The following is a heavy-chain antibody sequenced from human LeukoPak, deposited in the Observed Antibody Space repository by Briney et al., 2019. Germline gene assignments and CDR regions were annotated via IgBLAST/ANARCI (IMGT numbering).Heavy chain of an antibody. V-gene: IGHV4-30-2*01. J-gene: IGHJ4*02. D-gene: IGHD3-22*01. CDR3: ARVVVITRTGDAGYFDY. Sequence: PSQTLSLTCAVSGGSISNGGYSWSWIRQPPGKGLEWIGYIYHSGSTYYNPSLKSRVTISVDRSKNQFSLKLSSVTAADTAVYYCARVVVITRTGDAGYFDYWGQGTLVTVSS. CDR2: IYHSGST. CDR1: GGSISNGGYS.